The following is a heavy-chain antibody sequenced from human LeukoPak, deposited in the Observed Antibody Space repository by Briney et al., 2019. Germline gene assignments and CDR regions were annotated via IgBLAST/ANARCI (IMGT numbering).Heavy chain of an antibody. CDR3: TSLYYYDSSGLNDY. V-gene: IGHV3-73*01. CDR1: GFTFSGSA. J-gene: IGHJ4*02. Sequence: GGSLRLSCAASGFTFSGSAMHWVRQASGKGLEWVGRIRSKANSYATAYAASVKGRFTISRDDSKNTAYLQINSLKTEDTAVYYCTSLYYYDSSGLNDYWGQGTLVTVSS. CDR2: IRSKANSYAT. D-gene: IGHD3-22*01.